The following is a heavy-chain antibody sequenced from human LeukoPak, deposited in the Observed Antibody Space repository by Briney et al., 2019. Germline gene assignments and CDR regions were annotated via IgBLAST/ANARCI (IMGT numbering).Heavy chain of an antibody. V-gene: IGHV3-9*01. J-gene: IGHJ4*02. CDR2: IFWNSDSI. Sequence: GRSLRLSCPASGFTFHDYAMHWVRQAPGRGLEWVAGIFWNSDSIGYADSVRGRFTISRDNAKNSLYLQMSSLRDEDTALYSCVKDFGQTTAAIAYWGQGTLVTVSS. CDR1: GFTFHDYA. CDR3: VKDFGQTTAAIAY. D-gene: IGHD2-2*01.